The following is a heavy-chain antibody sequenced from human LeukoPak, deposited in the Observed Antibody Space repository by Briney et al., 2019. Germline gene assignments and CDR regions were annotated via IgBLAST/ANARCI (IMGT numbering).Heavy chain of an antibody. CDR3: ARDLGSSTTMIVIWSEGGFDY. CDR1: GFTFSSYS. CDR2: ISSSSYI. V-gene: IGHV3-21*01. J-gene: IGHJ4*02. Sequence: GGSLRLSCAASGFTFSSYSMNWVRQAPGKGLEWVSSISSSSYIYYAGSVKGRFTISRDNAKNSLYLQMNSLRAEDTAVYYCARDLGSSTTMIVIWSEGGFDYWGQGTLVTVSS. D-gene: IGHD3-22*01.